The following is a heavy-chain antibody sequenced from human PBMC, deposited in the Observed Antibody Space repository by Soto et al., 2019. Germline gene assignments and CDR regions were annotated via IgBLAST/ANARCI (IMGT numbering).Heavy chain of an antibody. D-gene: IGHD3-3*01. CDR3: ARDRSTIYAFDI. J-gene: IGHJ3*02. CDR1: GFTFSNAW. Sequence: GGSLRLSCAASGFTFSNAWMSWVRQAPGKGLEWVSVIYSGGSTYYADSVKGRFTISRDNSKNTPYLQMNSLRDEDTAVYYCARDRSTIYAFDIWGQGTMVTVSS. V-gene: IGHV3-66*01. CDR2: IYSGGST.